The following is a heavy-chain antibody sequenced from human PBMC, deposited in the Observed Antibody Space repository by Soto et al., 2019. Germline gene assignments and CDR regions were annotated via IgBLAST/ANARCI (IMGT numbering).Heavy chain of an antibody. CDR1: VFSLSTSGVG. CDR2: IYWDDDK. V-gene: IGHV2-5*02. D-gene: IGHD2-2*01. CDR3: AHSPPLVVPAAMNWFDP. Sequence: QITLKESGPTLVKPTQTLTLTCTFSVFSLSTSGVGVGWIRPPPGTALEWLALIYWDDDKRYSPSLKSRLTNTKDTAKNQVGLTMTNMDPVETATYYCAHSPPLVVPAAMNWFDPWGQGTLVTVSS. J-gene: IGHJ5*02.